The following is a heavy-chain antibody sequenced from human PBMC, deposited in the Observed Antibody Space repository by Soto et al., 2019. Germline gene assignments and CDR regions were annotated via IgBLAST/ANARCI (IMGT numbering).Heavy chain of an antibody. CDR1: GFTFRSYA. J-gene: IGHJ4*02. CDR3: AREYCSGRSCYYLDY. CDR2: ISYDGSNK. V-gene: IGHV3-30-3*01. D-gene: IGHD2-15*01. Sequence: QVQLVESGGGVVQPGRSLRLSCAASGFTFRSYAMHWVRHAPGKGLEWVAVISYDGSNKYYADSVKGRFTISRDNSKNTLYLQMNSLRTEDTAVYYCAREYCSGRSCYYLDYWGQGTPVTVSS.